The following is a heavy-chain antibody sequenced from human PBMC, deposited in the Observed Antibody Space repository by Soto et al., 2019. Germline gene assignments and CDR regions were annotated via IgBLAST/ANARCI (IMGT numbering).Heavy chain of an antibody. Sequence: ASVKVSCKASGYTFTGYYMHWVRQAPGQGLEWMGWINPNSGGTNYAQKFQGRFTISRDNPKNTLYLQLNSLTVDDTATYYCAKARCSTSNCYVPDYWGQGAPVTVSS. CDR3: AKARCSTSNCYVPDY. J-gene: IGHJ4*02. CDR1: GYTFTGYY. D-gene: IGHD2-2*01. CDR2: INPNSGGT. V-gene: IGHV1-2*02.